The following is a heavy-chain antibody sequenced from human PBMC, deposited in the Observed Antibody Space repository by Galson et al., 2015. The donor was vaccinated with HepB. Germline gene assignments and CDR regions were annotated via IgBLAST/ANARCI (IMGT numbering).Heavy chain of an antibody. CDR2: INTNNGNT. J-gene: IGHJ4*02. V-gene: IGHV1-18*01. D-gene: IGHD3-10*01. CDR1: GYIYSSYG. Sequence: SVKVSCKASGYIYSSYGISWVRQAPGQGLEWMGWINTNNGNTNYAQKFQGRVTMTTEKSTRTAYMELRSLRSDDTAVYYCARVANGSGRLIDYWGQGILVSVSS. CDR3: ARVANGSGRLIDY.